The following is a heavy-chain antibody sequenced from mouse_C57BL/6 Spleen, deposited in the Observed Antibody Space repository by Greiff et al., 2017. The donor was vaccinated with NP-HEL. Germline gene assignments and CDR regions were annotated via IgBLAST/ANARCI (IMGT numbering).Heavy chain of an antibody. CDR3: ARVGGNPYYFDY. CDR1: GFTFSSYA. D-gene: IGHD2-1*01. CDR2: ISDGGSYT. Sequence: EVKLVESGGGLVKPGGSLKLSCAASGFTFSSYAMSWVRQTPEKRLEWVATISDGGSYTYYPDNVKGRFTISRDNAKNNLYLQMGHLKAEDTAMYYCARVGGNPYYFDYWGQGTTLTVSS. J-gene: IGHJ2*01. V-gene: IGHV5-4*03.